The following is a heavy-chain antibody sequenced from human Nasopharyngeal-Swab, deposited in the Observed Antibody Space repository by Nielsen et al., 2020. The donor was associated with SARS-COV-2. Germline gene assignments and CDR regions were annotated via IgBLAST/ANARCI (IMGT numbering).Heavy chain of an antibody. CDR3: ARDIPIDYGDYDDY. D-gene: IGHD4-17*01. CDR2: ISSSGSTT. J-gene: IGHJ4*02. V-gene: IGHV3-48*01. Sequence: GGSLRLSCAASGYSFRGYSMNWVRQAPGKGLEWISYISSSGSTTYYADSVKGRFTISRDNAKDSLYLQMNSLRAEDTAVYYCARDIPIDYGDYDDYWGQGTLVTVSS. CDR1: GYSFRGYS.